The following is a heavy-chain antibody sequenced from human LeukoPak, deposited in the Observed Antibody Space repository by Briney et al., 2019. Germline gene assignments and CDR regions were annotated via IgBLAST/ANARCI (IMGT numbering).Heavy chain of an antibody. J-gene: IGHJ4*02. Sequence: SETLSLTCTVSGGSISGYYWNWSRQPPGKGVEWIGNLYYMRGAWYKSSLKSRVTTSVDTSRNEFSLKLSSVTAADTAVYYCARDLEPLYGDYERGSFDYWGQGTLVTVSS. V-gene: IGHV4-59*12. CDR1: GGSISGYY. CDR3: ARDLEPLYGDYERGSFDY. CDR2: LYYMRGA. D-gene: IGHD4-17*01.